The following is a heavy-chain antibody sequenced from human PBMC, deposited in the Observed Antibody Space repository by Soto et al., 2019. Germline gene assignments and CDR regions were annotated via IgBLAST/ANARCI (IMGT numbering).Heavy chain of an antibody. V-gene: IGHV4-4*07. CDR2: VYTGGNT. Sequence: QLQESGPGLVKPSETLSLICNVSGRSMISYYWSWLRQPAGKGLEWIGRVYTGGNTKYNPSLKSRVTMSVDTSKSKFSLQLTSVTDADTAVYYCAREGDDRHLFFDSWGQGTLVTVSS. CDR3: AREGDDRHLFFDS. D-gene: IGHD3-10*01. J-gene: IGHJ4*02. CDR1: GRSMISYY.